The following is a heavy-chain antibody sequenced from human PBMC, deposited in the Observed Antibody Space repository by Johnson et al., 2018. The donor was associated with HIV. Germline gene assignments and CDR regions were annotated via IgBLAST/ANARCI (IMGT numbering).Heavy chain of an antibody. V-gene: IGHV3-66*01. J-gene: IGHJ3*02. CDR1: GFTFSDYY. Sequence: VHLVESGGGLVKPGGSLRLSCAASGFTFSDYYMSWIRQAPGKGLEWVSVIYSGGSPYYADSVKGRFTISRDNSKNTLYLQMNSLRAEDTAVYYCARLGLTDAFDIWGQGTMVTVSS. CDR3: ARLGLTDAFDI. CDR2: IYSGGSP. D-gene: IGHD2-8*01.